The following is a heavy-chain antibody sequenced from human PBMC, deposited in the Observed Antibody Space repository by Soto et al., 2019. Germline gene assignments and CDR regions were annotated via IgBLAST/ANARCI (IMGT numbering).Heavy chain of an antibody. V-gene: IGHV3-64*01. J-gene: IGHJ4*02. Sequence: GGSLRLSCAASGFTFSSYAMHWVRQAPGKGLEYVSAISSNGGSTYYANSVKGRFTISRDNSKNTLYLQMGSLRAEDMAVYYCARGGSSWYYFDYWGQGTLVTVSS. D-gene: IGHD6-13*01. CDR3: ARGGSSWYYFDY. CDR2: ISSNGGST. CDR1: GFTFSSYA.